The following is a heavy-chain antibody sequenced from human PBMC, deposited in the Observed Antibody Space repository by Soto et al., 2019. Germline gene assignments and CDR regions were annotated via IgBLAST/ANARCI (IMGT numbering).Heavy chain of an antibody. J-gene: IGHJ6*02. Sequence: GGSLRLSCAASGFTFSSYAMSWVRQAPGKGLEWVSAISGSGGSTYYADSVKGRFTISRDNSKNTLYLQMNSLRAEDTAVYYCAKGEQQLGYYYYGMDVWGQGTTVTVSS. D-gene: IGHD6-13*01. CDR3: AKGEQQLGYYYYGMDV. V-gene: IGHV3-23*01. CDR1: GFTFSSYA. CDR2: ISGSGGST.